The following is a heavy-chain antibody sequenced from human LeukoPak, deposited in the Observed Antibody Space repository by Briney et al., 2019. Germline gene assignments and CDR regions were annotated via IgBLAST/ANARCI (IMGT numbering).Heavy chain of an antibody. J-gene: IGHJ6*02. Sequence: SQTLSLTCAISGDSVSSNSAAWNWIRQSPSRGLEWLGRTYYRSKWYNDYAVSVKSRITINPDTSKNQFSLQLNSVTPEDTAVYYCARASGSSWYWANYYYYGMDVWGQGTTVTVSS. CDR1: GDSVSSNSAA. CDR3: ARASGSSWYWANYYYYGMDV. V-gene: IGHV6-1*01. CDR2: TYYRSKWYN. D-gene: IGHD6-13*01.